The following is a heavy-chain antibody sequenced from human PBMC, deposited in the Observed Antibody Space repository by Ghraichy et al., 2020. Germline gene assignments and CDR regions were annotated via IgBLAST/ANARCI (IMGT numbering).Heavy chain of an antibody. V-gene: IGHV3-30*03. CDR3: ARSRELRPLAAFDI. D-gene: IGHD1-26*01. J-gene: IGHJ3*02. Sequence: GGSLRLSCAASGFTFSSYGMHWVRQAPGKGLEWVAVISYDGSNKYYADSVKGRFTISRDNSKNTLYLQMNSLRAEDTAVYYCARSRELRPLAAFDIWGQGTMVTVSS. CDR1: GFTFSSYG. CDR2: ISYDGSNK.